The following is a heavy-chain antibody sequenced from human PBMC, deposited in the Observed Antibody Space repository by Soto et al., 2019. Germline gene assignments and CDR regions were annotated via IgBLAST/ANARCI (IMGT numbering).Heavy chain of an antibody. J-gene: IGHJ5*02. D-gene: IGHD1-7*01. Sequence: PGGSLRLSCAASGFTFSSYGMHWVRQAPGKGLEWVAVIWYDGSNKYYADSVKGRFTISRDNSKNTLYLQMNSLRAEDTAVYYCASDNWTYRILDPWGQGTLVTVSS. CDR3: ASDNWTYRILDP. CDR2: IWYDGSNK. V-gene: IGHV3-33*01. CDR1: GFTFSSYG.